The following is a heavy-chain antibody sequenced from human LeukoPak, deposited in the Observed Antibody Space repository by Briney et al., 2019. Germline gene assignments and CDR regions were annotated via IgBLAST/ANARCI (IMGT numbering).Heavy chain of an antibody. Sequence: PGGSLRLSCAASGFTFSSYGMHWVRQAPGKGLEWVAFIRYDGSNKYYADSVKGRFTISRDNSKNTLYLQMNSLRAEDTAVYYCAREGGRDGYINYWYFDLWGRGTLVTVSS. CDR3: AREGGRDGYINYWYFDL. V-gene: IGHV3-30*02. CDR2: IRYDGSNK. J-gene: IGHJ2*01. D-gene: IGHD5-24*01. CDR1: GFTFSSYG.